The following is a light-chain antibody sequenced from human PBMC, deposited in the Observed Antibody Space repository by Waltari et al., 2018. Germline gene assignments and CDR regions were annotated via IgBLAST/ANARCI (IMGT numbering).Light chain of an antibody. J-gene: IGLJ3*02. V-gene: IGLV1-47*01. CDR2: RNA. CDR3: ASWNDSLSGWV. CDR1: SSNIGSNY. Sequence: QSVLTQPPSASGTPGQMVTISCSGSSSNIGSNYVYWYQQLPGTAPTLLLYRNARRPSGVPDRFSGSKSGTSASLAISGLRSEDEAVYYCASWNDSLSGWVFGGGTKLTVL.